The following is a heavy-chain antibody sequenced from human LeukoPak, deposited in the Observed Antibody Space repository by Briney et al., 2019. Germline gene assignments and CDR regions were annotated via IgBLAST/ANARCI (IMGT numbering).Heavy chain of an antibody. J-gene: IGHJ6*02. V-gene: IGHV3-30-3*01. D-gene: IGHD1-1*01. CDR3: AGELDYYGMDV. CDR1: GFTFSSYA. Sequence: PGRSLRLSCAASGFTFSSYAMHWVRQAPGKGLEWVAVISYDGSNKYYADSVKGRFTISRDNSKNTLYLQMNSLRAEDTAVYYCAGELDYYGMDVWGQGPRSPSP. CDR2: ISYDGSNK.